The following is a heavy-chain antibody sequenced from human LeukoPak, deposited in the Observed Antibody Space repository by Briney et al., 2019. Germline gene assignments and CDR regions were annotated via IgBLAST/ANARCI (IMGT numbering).Heavy chain of an antibody. CDR1: GGTFISYA. CDR3: VYRMVRGVAYYGMDV. Sequence: SVKVSFKASGGTFISYAISWVRQAPGQGLEWMGGILPIFGTSNYAQKFQGRVTITADEYTSTAYMELSSLRSDDTAVYDCVYRMVRGVAYYGMDVGGKGTTVTVSS. J-gene: IGHJ6*04. D-gene: IGHD3-10*01. CDR2: ILPIFGTS. V-gene: IGHV1-69*13.